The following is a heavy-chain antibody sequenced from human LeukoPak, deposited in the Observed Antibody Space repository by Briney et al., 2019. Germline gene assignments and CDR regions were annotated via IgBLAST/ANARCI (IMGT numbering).Heavy chain of an antibody. CDR3: ARDTGYYYYGMDV. D-gene: IGHD4-11*01. Sequence: PGGSLRLSCAASGFTFSSYGMHWVRQAPGKGLEWVAVIWYDGSNKYYADSVKGRFTISRDNSKNTLYLQMNSLRAEDTAVYYCARDTGYYYYGMDVWGQGPTVTVSS. J-gene: IGHJ6*02. CDR2: IWYDGSNK. CDR1: GFTFSSYG. V-gene: IGHV3-33*01.